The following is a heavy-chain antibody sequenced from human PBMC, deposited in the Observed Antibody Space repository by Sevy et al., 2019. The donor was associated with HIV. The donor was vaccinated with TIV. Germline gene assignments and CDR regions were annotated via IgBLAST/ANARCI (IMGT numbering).Heavy chain of an antibody. J-gene: IGHJ4*01. Sequence: GGSLRLSCAASGFSFNSYTMNWVRQAPGKGLEWVSSITSGSTYIYYADSVKGRFTISRDNAKNSLYLQMNSLRAEDTAVYYCARDGGCSSTSCLLYFDYWGHGSLVTVSS. CDR3: ARDGGCSSTSCLLYFDY. CDR2: ITSGSTYI. V-gene: IGHV3-21*01. D-gene: IGHD2-2*01. CDR1: GFSFNSYT.